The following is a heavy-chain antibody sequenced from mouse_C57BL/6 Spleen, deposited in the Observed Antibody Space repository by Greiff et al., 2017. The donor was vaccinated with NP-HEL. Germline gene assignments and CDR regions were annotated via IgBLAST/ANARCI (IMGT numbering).Heavy chain of an antibody. CDR3: AIYYGSSPPFAY. D-gene: IGHD1-1*01. CDR1: GYTFTSYW. CDR2: IYPGSGST. V-gene: IGHV1-55*01. J-gene: IGHJ3*01. Sequence: QVQLKQPGAELVKPGASVKMSCKASGYTFTSYWITWVKQRPGQGLEWIGDIYPGSGSTNYNEKFKSKATLTVDTSSSTAYMQLSSLTSEDSAVYDCAIYYGSSPPFAYWGQGTLVTVSA.